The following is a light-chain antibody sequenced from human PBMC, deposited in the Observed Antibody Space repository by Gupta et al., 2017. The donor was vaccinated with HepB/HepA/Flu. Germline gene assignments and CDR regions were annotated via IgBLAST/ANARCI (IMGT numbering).Light chain of an antibody. J-gene: IGKJ4*01. V-gene: IGKV3-15*01. Sequence: EIVMTHSPVTLSVPPGERATLSCRASQRVSNSYVAWYQQKPGQAPRPLIDGASTRATGVPVRFSGSESGTEFTLTISSLQSEDFAVYYCQQYNQWPLTFGGGTKVEIK. CDR1: QRVSNS. CDR2: GAS. CDR3: QQYNQWPLT.